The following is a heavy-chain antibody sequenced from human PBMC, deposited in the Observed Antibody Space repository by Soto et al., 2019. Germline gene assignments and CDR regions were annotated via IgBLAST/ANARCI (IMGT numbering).Heavy chain of an antibody. Sequence: GGSLRLSCAASGFTFSSYAMSWVRQAPVKGLEWVSVIYSGGSTYYADSVKGRFTISRDNSKNTLYLQMNSLRAEETAVYYCARGPDWYYGMDVWGQGTTVTVYS. CDR3: ARGPDWYYGMDV. V-gene: IGHV3-53*01. CDR2: IYSGGST. CDR1: GFTFSSYA. J-gene: IGHJ6*02. D-gene: IGHD3-9*01.